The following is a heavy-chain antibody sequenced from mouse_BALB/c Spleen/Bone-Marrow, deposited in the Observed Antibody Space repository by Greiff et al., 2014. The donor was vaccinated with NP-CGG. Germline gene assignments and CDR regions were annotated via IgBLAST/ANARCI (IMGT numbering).Heavy chain of an antibody. CDR3: ARMITTRGFDY. V-gene: IGHV1S81*02. D-gene: IGHD2-4*01. J-gene: IGHJ2*01. CDR2: LNPSNGHT. CDR1: GYTFTRYW. Sequence: QVQLKESGAELLKPGTSVKLSCKASGYTFTRYWMHRVKQRPGQGLEWIGELNPSNGHTNYNGKFKNKATVTVDKSSSTAYMQLSSLTSEDSAVYYCARMITTRGFDYWGQGTTLTVS.